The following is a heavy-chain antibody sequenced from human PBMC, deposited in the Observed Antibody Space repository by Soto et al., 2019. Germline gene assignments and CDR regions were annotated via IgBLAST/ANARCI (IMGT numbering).Heavy chain of an antibody. J-gene: IGHJ4*02. Sequence: SETLSLTCTVSGGSISSSSYYWGWIRQPPGKGLEWIGSIHYSGSTYYNPSLKSRVTISVDTSKNQFSLKLSSVTAADTAVYYCARHEMATTFDYWGQGTLVTVSS. CDR1: GGSISSSSYY. V-gene: IGHV4-39*01. D-gene: IGHD1-26*01. CDR3: ARHEMATTFDY. CDR2: IHYSGST.